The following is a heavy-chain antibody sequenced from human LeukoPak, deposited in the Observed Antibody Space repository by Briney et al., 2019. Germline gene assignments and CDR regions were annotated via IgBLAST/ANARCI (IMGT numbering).Heavy chain of an antibody. D-gene: IGHD2-2*01. V-gene: IGHV3-23*01. Sequence: GGSLRLSCAASGFTISSYAMSWVRQAPGKGLEWVASIGGSGGNTYHADSVKGRFTISRDNSKNTLYLQMNSLRAEDTAVYYCATWRAVPAAVYYYYYGMDVWGQGTTVTVSS. CDR1: GFTISSYA. CDR3: ATWRAVPAAVYYYYYGMDV. CDR2: IGGSGGNT. J-gene: IGHJ6*02.